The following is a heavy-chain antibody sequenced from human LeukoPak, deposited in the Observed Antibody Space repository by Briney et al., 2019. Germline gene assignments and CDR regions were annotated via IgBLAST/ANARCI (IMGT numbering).Heavy chain of an antibody. CDR1: GGSISSYY. D-gene: IGHD2-15*01. V-gene: IGHV4-59*01. CDR3: ARDLHCSGGSCHGWFDP. J-gene: IGHJ5*02. Sequence: SETLSLTCTVSGGSISSYYWSWLRQPPGKGLEWLGYIYYSGSTNYNPSLKSRVTISVDTSKNQFSLKLSSVTAADTAVYYCARDLHCSGGSCHGWFDPWGQGTLVTVSS. CDR2: IYYSGST.